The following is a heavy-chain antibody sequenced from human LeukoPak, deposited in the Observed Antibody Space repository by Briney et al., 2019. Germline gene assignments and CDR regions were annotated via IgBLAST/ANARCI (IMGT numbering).Heavy chain of an antibody. D-gene: IGHD1-1*01. CDR3: AREKTGTTIFDY. V-gene: IGHV1-69*13. Sequence: SVKVSCKASGGTFSSYAISWVRQAPGQGLEWKGGIIPIFGTANYAQKFQGRVTITADESTSTAYMELSSLRSEDTAVYYCAREKTGTTIFDYWGQGTLVTVSS. CDR1: GGTFSSYA. CDR2: IIPIFGTA. J-gene: IGHJ4*02.